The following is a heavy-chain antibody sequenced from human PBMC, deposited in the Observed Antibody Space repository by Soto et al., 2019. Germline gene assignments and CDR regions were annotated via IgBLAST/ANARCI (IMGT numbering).Heavy chain of an antibody. J-gene: IGHJ4*02. D-gene: IGHD3-10*01. V-gene: IGHV1-69*08. CDR3: ARERPGDGIHY. CDR1: GGTFSSYT. CDR2: IIPILGIA. Sequence: QVQLVQSGAEVKKPGSSVKVSCKASGGTFSSYTISWVRQAPGQGLEWMGRIIPILGIANYAQKFQGRVTITADKPTSTAYMELSSLRSEDTAVYYCARERPGDGIHYWGQGTLVTVSS.